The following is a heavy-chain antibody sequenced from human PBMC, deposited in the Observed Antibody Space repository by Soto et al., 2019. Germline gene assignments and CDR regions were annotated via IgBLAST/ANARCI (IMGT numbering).Heavy chain of an antibody. J-gene: IGHJ4*02. CDR3: ARSVAVPGAHIDY. D-gene: IGHD6-19*01. CDR1: GGSISGSY. CDR2: VYYTGST. Sequence: SETLSLTCSVSGGSISGSYWSWIRQSPGKGLEWLGYVYYTGSTNYSPSLRSRVSISVDTSKNEFSLRLSSVTAADTAVHFCARSVAVPGAHIDYWGQGTQVTVSS. V-gene: IGHV4-59*01.